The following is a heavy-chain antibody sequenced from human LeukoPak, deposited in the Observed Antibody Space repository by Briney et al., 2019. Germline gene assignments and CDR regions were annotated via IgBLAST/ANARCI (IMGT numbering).Heavy chain of an antibody. CDR3: AIRWNKPLSSFDY. D-gene: IGHD1/OR15-1a*01. CDR2: MNPNSGNT. V-gene: IGHV1-8*01. J-gene: IGHJ4*02. CDR1: GYTFTNYD. Sequence: ASVKVSCKASGYTFTNYDINWVRQATGQGLEWMGWMNPNSGNTGYAQKFQGRITMTRNASVSTAYMELSSLTCEDTAVYYCAIRWNKPLSSFDYWGQGTLVTVSS.